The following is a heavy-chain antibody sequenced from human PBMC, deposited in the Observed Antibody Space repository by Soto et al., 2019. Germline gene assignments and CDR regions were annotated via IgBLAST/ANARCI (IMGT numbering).Heavy chain of an antibody. V-gene: IGHV3-64D*08. J-gene: IGHJ4*02. D-gene: IGHD1-26*01. CDR1: GFTFNAFD. Sequence: GGSLRLSCSASGFTFNAFDMHWVRQSPGKGLEDTSVVTGNGGATYYADSVKGRFSISRDNSKNSLYLQMSNLRPDDTAVYFCVKGFGDSGPALWGQGTLVTVAS. CDR2: VTGNGGAT. CDR3: VKGFGDSGPAL.